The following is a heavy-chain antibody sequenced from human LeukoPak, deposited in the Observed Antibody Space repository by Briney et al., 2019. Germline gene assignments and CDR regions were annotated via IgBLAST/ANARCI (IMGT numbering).Heavy chain of an antibody. V-gene: IGHV4-59*01. J-gene: IGHJ4*02. CDR3: ARSFSSGFIDS. CDR2: IYYSGRT. Sequence: SETLSLTCTVSGGSISSYYWSWIRQPPGKGLEWIGYIYYSGRTNYNPSLKSRVTISIDTSKNQFSLKPRSVTAADTAVYYCARSFSSGFIDSWGQGTLVTVSS. CDR1: GGSISSYY. D-gene: IGHD6-19*01.